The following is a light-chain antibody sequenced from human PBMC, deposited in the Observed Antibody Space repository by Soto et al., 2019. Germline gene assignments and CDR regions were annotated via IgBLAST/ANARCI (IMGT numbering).Light chain of an antibody. CDR3: CSYAGSYSFV. Sequence: QSALTQPRSVSGSPGQSVTISCTGTSSDVGAYNYVSWYQQEPGRAPKFLIYDVNKRPSGAPDRFSGSKSGNTASLTISGLQAEDEADYYCCSYAGSYSFVFGTGTKLTVL. CDR1: SSDVGAYNY. V-gene: IGLV2-11*01. J-gene: IGLJ1*01. CDR2: DVN.